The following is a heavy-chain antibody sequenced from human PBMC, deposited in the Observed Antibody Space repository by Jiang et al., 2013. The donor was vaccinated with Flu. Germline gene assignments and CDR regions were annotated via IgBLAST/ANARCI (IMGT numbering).Heavy chain of an antibody. Sequence: YPGDSEYQIQPVLQGQVTISADKSISTAYLQWSSLKASDTAMYYCARREGGVYGGNSDYWGQGTLVTVSS. CDR3: ARREGGVYGGNSDY. V-gene: IGHV5-51*01. J-gene: IGHJ4*02. D-gene: IGHD4-23*01. CDR2: YPGDSEY.